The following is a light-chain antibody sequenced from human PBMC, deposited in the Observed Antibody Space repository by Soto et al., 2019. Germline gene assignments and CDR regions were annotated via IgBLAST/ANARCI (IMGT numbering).Light chain of an antibody. CDR1: QSVIGN. Sequence: EIVMTQSPATLSVSPGERATLSCRASQSVIGNLAWYQQKPGQAPRLLIYGASTRATGIPVRFSGSGSGTEFTLTISSLQSEDFAVYCCQQYNNWPPGGTFGQGTRVEIK. J-gene: IGKJ1*01. CDR3: QQYNNWPPGGT. CDR2: GAS. V-gene: IGKV3-15*01.